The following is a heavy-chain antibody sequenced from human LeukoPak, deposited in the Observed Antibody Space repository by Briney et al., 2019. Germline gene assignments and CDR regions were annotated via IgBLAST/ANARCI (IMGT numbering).Heavy chain of an antibody. CDR2: ISGSGGST. CDR3: AKDLQTTVTIIYYYYMDV. CDR1: GFTFSSYA. D-gene: IGHD4-17*01. J-gene: IGHJ6*03. Sequence: GGPLRLSCAASGFTFSSYAMSWVRQAPGKGLEWVSAISGSGGSTYYADSVKGRFTISRDNSKNTLYLQMNSLRAEDTAVYYCAKDLQTTVTIIYYYYMDVWGKGTTVTVSS. V-gene: IGHV3-23*01.